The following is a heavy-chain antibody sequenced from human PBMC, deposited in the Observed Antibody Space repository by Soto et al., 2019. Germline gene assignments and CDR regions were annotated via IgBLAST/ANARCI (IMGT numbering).Heavy chain of an antibody. Sequence: QVQLVQSGAEVKKPGSSVKVSCKASGGTFSSYAISWVRQAPGQGLEWMGGIIHIFGTANYAQKFQGRVMITPDESTSTAYMELSSLRSEDTAVYYCARGSVDYGGNGWWFDPWGQGTLVTVSS. V-gene: IGHV1-69*01. CDR3: ARGSVDYGGNGWWFDP. J-gene: IGHJ5*02. CDR2: IIHIFGTA. D-gene: IGHD4-17*01. CDR1: GGTFSSYA.